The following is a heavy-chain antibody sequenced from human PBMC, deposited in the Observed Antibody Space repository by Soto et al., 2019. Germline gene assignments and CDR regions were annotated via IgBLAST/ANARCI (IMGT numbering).Heavy chain of an antibody. CDR1: GFTFSSYW. CDR3: ARDRPLYCSGGSCYPDYYYYGMDV. V-gene: IGHV3-74*01. D-gene: IGHD2-15*01. J-gene: IGHJ6*02. CDR2: INSDGSST. Sequence: GGSLRLSCAASGFTFSSYWMHWVRQAPGKGLVWVSRINSDGSSTSYADSVKGRFTISRDNAKNTLYLQMNSLRAEDTAAYYCARDRPLYCSGGSCYPDYYYYGMDVWGQGTTVTVSS.